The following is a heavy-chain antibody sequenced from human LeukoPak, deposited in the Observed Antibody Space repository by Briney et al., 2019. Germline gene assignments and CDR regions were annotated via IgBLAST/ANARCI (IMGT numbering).Heavy chain of an antibody. CDR3: ARDIVRPRSSGYYQALDY. J-gene: IGHJ4*02. CDR2: ISYDGSNQ. D-gene: IGHD3-22*01. Sequence: PGGSLRLSCTASGFTFSSYVLHWFRQAPGEGLQWVAVISYDGSNQYYADSVKGRFTISRDNSKNTLYLQMNSLRAEDTAVYYCARDIVRPRSSGYYQALDYWGQGTLATVSS. V-gene: IGHV3-30*01. CDR1: GFTFSSYV.